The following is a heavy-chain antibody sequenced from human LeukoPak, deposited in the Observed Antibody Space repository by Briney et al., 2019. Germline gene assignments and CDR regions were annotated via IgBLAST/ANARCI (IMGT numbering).Heavy chain of an antibody. D-gene: IGHD6-13*01. J-gene: IGHJ4*02. CDR3: AAGYPGYSSSLGLMEV. CDR2: IVVGSGNT. Sequence: SVKVSCKASGFTFTSSAMQWVRQARGQRLEWIGWIVVGSGNTNYAQKFQERVTITRDMSTSTAYMELSSLRSEDTAVYYCAAGYPGYSSSLGLMEVWGQGTLVTVSS. V-gene: IGHV1-58*02. CDR1: GFTFTSSA.